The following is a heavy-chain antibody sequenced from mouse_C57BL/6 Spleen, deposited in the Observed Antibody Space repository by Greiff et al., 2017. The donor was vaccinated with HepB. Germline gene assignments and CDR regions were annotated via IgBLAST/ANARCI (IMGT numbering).Heavy chain of an antibody. CDR2: IWRGGST. D-gene: IGHD1-1*01. J-gene: IGHJ4*01. CDR3: AKNPHYGSSYYAMDY. CDR1: GFSLTSYG. Sequence: VQLVESGPGLVQPSQSLSITCTVSGFSLTSYGVHWVRQSPGKGLEWLGVIWRGGSTDYNAAFMSRLSITKDNSKSQVFFKMNSLQADDTAIYYCAKNPHYGSSYYAMDYWGQGTSVTVSS. V-gene: IGHV2-5*01.